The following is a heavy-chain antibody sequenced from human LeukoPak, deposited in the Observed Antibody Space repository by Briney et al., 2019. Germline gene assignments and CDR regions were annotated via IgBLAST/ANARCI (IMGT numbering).Heavy chain of an antibody. Sequence: ASVKVPCKASGYTFTSYGISWVRQAPGQGLEWMGWIKAYNGNTNYTQKLQGRVTMTTDTSKSTAYMELRSLRSEDTAVYYCARVSYQLLWYFAYWGQGTLVTVSS. J-gene: IGHJ4*02. CDR2: IKAYNGNT. CDR3: ARVSYQLLWYFAY. V-gene: IGHV1-18*01. CDR1: GYTFTSYG. D-gene: IGHD2-2*01.